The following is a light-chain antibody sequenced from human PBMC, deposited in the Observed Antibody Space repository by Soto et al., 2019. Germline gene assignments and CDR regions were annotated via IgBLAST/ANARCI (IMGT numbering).Light chain of an antibody. J-gene: IGLJ1*01. CDR3: CSYAGSYTSLYV. Sequence: QSVLTQPRSVSGSPGQSVTISCTGTSSEVGGYNYVSWYQQHPGKAPKLMIYDVSKRPSGVPDRFSGSKSGNTASLTISGLQAEDEADYYCCSYAGSYTSLYVFGTGTKVTV. CDR1: SSEVGGYNY. V-gene: IGLV2-11*01. CDR2: DVS.